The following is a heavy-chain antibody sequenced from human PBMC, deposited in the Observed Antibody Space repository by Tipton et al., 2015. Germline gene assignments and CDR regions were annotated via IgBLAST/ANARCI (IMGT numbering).Heavy chain of an antibody. V-gene: IGHV4-59*01. CDR1: GGSIRTYY. CDR2: IYHSGRT. Sequence: GLVKPSETLSLTCTVSGGSIRTYYWVWVRQPPGRGLESLGYIYHSGRTNYNPSLRSRLTMSVDSSKNQFSLRLSSATAADTAVYYCARLTGDSYDGAPYAPPYVASGGQGILVRVSS. D-gene: IGHD3-22*01. CDR3: ARLTGDSYDGAPYAPPYVAS. J-gene: IGHJ4*02.